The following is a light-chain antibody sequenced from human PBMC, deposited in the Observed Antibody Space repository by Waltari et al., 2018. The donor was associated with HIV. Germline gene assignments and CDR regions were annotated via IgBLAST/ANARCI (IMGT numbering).Light chain of an antibody. CDR2: RNN. CDR1: SNNIGYQR. V-gene: IGLV10-54*01. CDR3: SAWDSGLNGWV. Sequence: QAGLTQPPSMSTGLGQTATLTCSGDSNNIGYQRAARVQHRQGHPPKLLSNRNNNRRSGIPGRFSAFRSGDTGFLTISGLQSEDEGDFFCSAWDSGLNGWVFGGGTQLT. J-gene: IGLJ3*02.